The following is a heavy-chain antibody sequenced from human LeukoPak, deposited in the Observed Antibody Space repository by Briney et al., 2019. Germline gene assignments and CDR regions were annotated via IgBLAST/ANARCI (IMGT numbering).Heavy chain of an antibody. Sequence: ASVTVSCKASGYTFTSYGISWVRQAPGQGLEWMGWISAYNGNTNYSQKLQGRVTMTTDTSTSTAYMELRSLRSDDTAVYYCASHRAAASGMDVWGKGTTVTVSS. CDR3: ASHRAAASGMDV. J-gene: IGHJ6*04. D-gene: IGHD6-13*01. CDR2: ISAYNGNT. CDR1: GYTFTSYG. V-gene: IGHV1-18*04.